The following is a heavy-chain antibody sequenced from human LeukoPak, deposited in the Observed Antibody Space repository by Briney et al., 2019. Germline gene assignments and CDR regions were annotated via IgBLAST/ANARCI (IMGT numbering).Heavy chain of an antibody. Sequence: ASVKVSGKASGYTFTGYFMHWVRQAPGQGLEWMGWINPNSGGTNYAQKFQGRVTMTRDTSISTAYMELRRLRYDDTAVYYCATAVIVAVFGDAFDIWGQGTLVTVSS. V-gene: IGHV1-2*02. J-gene: IGHJ3*02. D-gene: IGHD6-13*01. CDR1: GYTFTGYF. CDR2: INPNSGGT. CDR3: ATAVIVAVFGDAFDI.